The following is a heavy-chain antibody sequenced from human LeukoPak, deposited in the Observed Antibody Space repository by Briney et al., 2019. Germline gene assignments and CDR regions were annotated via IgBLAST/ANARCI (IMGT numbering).Heavy chain of an antibody. V-gene: IGHV3-9*01. CDR2: ISWNSGSI. J-gene: IGHJ3*02. D-gene: IGHD3-22*01. CDR1: GFTFDDYA. CDR3: ARDSLDYYDSSGYYSGYAFDI. Sequence: GGSLRLSCAASGFTFDDYAMHWVRQAPGKGLEWVSGISWNSGSIGYADSVKGRFTISRDNAKNSLYLQMNSLRAEDTAVYYCARDSLDYYDSSGYYSGYAFDIWGQGTMVTVSS.